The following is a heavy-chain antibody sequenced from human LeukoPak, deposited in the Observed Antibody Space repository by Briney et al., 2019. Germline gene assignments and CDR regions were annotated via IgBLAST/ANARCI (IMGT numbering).Heavy chain of an antibody. Sequence: GRSLRLSCAASGFTFSSYGMHWVRQAPGKGLEWVAVISYDGSNKYYADSVKGRFTISRDNSKNTLYLQMNSLRAEDTAVYYCAKVLSEDGDSEYFQHWGQGTLVTVSS. V-gene: IGHV3-30*18. CDR1: GFTFSSYG. CDR2: ISYDGSNK. CDR3: AKVLSEDGDSEYFQH. J-gene: IGHJ1*01. D-gene: IGHD4-17*01.